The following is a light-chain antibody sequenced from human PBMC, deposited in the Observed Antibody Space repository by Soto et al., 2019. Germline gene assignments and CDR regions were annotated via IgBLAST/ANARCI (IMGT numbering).Light chain of an antibody. CDR3: MQAIQAPRT. J-gene: IGKJ1*01. Sequence: DIVVTPSPLTLPVTPGEPASISCRSSQSLLHSNGNIYLDWYLQKPGQSPQLLIYLGSIRASGVPDRFSGSGSGTDFTLKITRVEAEDVGVYYCMQAIQAPRTFGLGTKVDIK. CDR2: LGS. V-gene: IGKV2-28*01. CDR1: QSLLHSNGNIY.